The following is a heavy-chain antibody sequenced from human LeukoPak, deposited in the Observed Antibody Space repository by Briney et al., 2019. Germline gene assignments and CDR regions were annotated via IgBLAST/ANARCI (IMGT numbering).Heavy chain of an antibody. J-gene: IGHJ6*03. CDR1: GGSISSSSYY. D-gene: IGHD2-15*01. CDR3: ARGYCSGGSCYSYYYYNYMDV. CDR2: IHYSGST. V-gene: IGHV4-39*07. Sequence: PSETLSLTYTVSGGSISSSSYYWGWIRQPPGKGLEWIGSIHYSGSTNYHPSLKSRVTISVDTSKNQFSLKLSSVTAADTAVYYCARGYCSGGSCYSYYYYNYMDVWGKGTTVTVSS.